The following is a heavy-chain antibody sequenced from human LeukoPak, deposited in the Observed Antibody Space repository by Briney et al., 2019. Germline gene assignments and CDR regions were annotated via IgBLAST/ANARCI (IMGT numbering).Heavy chain of an antibody. CDR3: ARSSIAAAGPYGY. J-gene: IGHJ4*02. CDR2: ISYDGSNK. Sequence: PGRSLRLSCAASGFTFSSYAMHWVRQAPGEGLEWVAVISYDGSNKYYADSVKGRFTISRDNSKNTLYLQMNSLRAEDTAVYYCARSSIAAAGPYGYWGQGTLVTVSS. V-gene: IGHV3-30-3*01. D-gene: IGHD6-13*01. CDR1: GFTFSSYA.